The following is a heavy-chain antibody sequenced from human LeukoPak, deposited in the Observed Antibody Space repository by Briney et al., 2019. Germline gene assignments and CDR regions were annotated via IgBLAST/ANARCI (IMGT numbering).Heavy chain of an antibody. D-gene: IGHD6-25*01. CDR3: AREAAAFDI. CDR1: GYTFTGYY. V-gene: IGHV1-18*04. CDR2: ISAYNGNT. Sequence: ASVKVSCKASGYTFTGYYMHWVRQAPGQGLEWMGWISAYNGNTNYAQKLQGRVTMTTGTSTSTAYMELRSLRSDDTAVYYCAREAAAFDIWGQGTMVTVSS. J-gene: IGHJ3*02.